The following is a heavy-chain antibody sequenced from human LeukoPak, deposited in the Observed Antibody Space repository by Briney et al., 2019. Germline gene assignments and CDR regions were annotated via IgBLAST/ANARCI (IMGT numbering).Heavy chain of an antibody. D-gene: IGHD1-26*01. CDR2: IYSGGST. J-gene: IGHJ4*02. CDR3: ARVPDYSGSYG. CDR1: GFTVSSNY. V-gene: IGHV3-53*01. Sequence: GGSLRLSCAASGFTVSSNYMSWVRQAPGKGLEWVSVIYSGGSTYYADSVKGRFIISRDNSKNTLYLQMNSLRAEDTAVYYCARVPDYSGSYGWGQGTLVTVSS.